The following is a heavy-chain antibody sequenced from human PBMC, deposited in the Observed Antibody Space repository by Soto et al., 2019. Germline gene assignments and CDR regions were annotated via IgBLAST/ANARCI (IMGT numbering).Heavy chain of an antibody. Sequence: GGSLRLSCAASGFTFSSYAMSWVRQAPGKGLEWVSAISGSGGSTYYADSVKGRFTISRDNSKNTLYLQMNSLRAEDTAVYYCAKEVRVLLWFGDDLPYFAYWGQGTLVTVYS. J-gene: IGHJ4*02. CDR3: AKEVRVLLWFGDDLPYFAY. D-gene: IGHD3-10*01. CDR2: ISGSGGST. V-gene: IGHV3-23*01. CDR1: GFTFSSYA.